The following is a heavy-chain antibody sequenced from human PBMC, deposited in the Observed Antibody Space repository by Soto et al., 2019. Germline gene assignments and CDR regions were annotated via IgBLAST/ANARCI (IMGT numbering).Heavy chain of an antibody. CDR3: ARDKIPGLFDY. D-gene: IGHD2-21*01. Sequence: PSETLSLTCAVYGGSFSGYYWTWIRQPPGTGLEWMGEINHSGSTNYNPSLKSRVTISVDTSKNQFPLKLTSVTAADTAVYYCARDKIPGLFDYWGQGTLVTVSS. J-gene: IGHJ4*02. V-gene: IGHV4-34*01. CDR1: GGSFSGYY. CDR2: INHSGST.